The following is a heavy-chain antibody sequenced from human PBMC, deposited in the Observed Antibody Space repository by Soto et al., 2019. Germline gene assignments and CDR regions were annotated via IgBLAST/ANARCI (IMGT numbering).Heavy chain of an antibody. D-gene: IGHD2-2*01. CDR2: INAGNGNT. CDR1: GYTFTSYA. Sequence: ASVKVSCKASGYTFTSYAMHWVRQAPGQRLEWMGWINAGNGNTKYSQKFQGRVTITRDTSASTAYMELSSLRSEDTAVYYCARDPRAIVVVPAANRTEKDNWFDPWGQGTLVTVSS. CDR3: ARDPRAIVVVPAANRTEKDNWFDP. J-gene: IGHJ5*02. V-gene: IGHV1-3*01.